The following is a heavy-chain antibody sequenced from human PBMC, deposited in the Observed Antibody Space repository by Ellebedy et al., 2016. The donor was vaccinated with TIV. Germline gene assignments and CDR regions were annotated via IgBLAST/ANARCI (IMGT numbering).Heavy chain of an antibody. J-gene: IGHJ6*03. CDR1: GGSISSGGYY. CDR3: ARDRVYYYYMDV. CDR2: IYYSGST. Sequence: SETLSLXXTVSGGSISSGGYYWSWIRQHPGKGLEWIGYIYYSGSTYYNPSLKSRVTISVDTSKNQFSLKLSSVTAADTAVYYCARDRVYYYYMDVWGQGTLVTVSS. V-gene: IGHV4-31*03.